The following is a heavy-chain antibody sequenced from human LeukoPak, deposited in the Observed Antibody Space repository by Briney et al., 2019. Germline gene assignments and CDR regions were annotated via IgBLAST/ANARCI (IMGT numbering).Heavy chain of an antibody. CDR2: IFYSGST. J-gene: IGHJ3*02. CDR3: ARSSYYYGADAFDI. Sequence: SETLSLTCTVSGGSISTSNYYWGWIRQPPGKGLEWIGNIFYSGSTYYSPSLRSRVTISLDTSKNHFSLKLSSVTAADTAVYYCARSSYYYGADAFDIWGQGTMVTVSS. V-gene: IGHV4-39*07. CDR1: GGSISTSNYY. D-gene: IGHD3-10*01.